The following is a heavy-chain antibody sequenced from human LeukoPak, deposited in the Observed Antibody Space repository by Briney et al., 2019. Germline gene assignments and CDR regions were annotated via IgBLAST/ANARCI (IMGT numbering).Heavy chain of an antibody. V-gene: IGHV3-30*18. J-gene: IGHJ5*02. CDR3: AKDHGYTSSWLFNWFDP. CDR2: ISYDGSNK. CDR1: GLTFRSHW. Sequence: GGSLRLSCAASGLTFRSHWMHWVRQAPGKGLEWVAVISYDGSNKYYADSVKGRFTISRDDSMNTVYLQMNSLRTEDTAVYYCAKDHGYTSSWLFNWFDPWGQGTLVTVSS. D-gene: IGHD6-13*01.